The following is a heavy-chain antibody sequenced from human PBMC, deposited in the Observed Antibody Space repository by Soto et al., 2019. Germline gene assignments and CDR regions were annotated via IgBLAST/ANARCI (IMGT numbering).Heavy chain of an antibody. V-gene: IGHV2-5*02. CDR2: IYWDGDK. CDR1: GFSLTTSGVG. CDR3: AHRVLRTVFGLVTTTAIYFDF. J-gene: IGHJ4*02. D-gene: IGHD3-3*01. Sequence: QITLNESGPTVVRPTETLTLTCRFSGFSLTTSGVGVGWIRQSPGKAPEWLAFIYWDGDKRYSASLKSRLTTTTHTSKNQVVLTVSDLDPTDTATYYCAHRVLRTVFGLVTTTAIYFDFWGQGTPVAVSS.